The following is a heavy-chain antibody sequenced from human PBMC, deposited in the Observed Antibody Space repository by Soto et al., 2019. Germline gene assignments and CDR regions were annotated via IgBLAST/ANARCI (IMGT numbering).Heavy chain of an antibody. J-gene: IGHJ5*02. D-gene: IGHD3-22*01. Sequence: SVKVSCKASGFTFTSSAVPWVRQARGQRLEWIGWIVVGSGNTNYAQKFPERVTITRDMSTSTAYMELSSLRSEDTAVYYCAADPLWSDYDSSGYSSYNWFDPWGQGTLVTVSS. V-gene: IGHV1-58*01. CDR3: AADPLWSDYDSSGYSSYNWFDP. CDR2: IVVGSGNT. CDR1: GFTFTSSA.